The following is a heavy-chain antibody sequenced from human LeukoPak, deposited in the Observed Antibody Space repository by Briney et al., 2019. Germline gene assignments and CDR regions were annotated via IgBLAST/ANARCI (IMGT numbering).Heavy chain of an antibody. CDR3: ARGARGYSYGRGSIDY. D-gene: IGHD5-18*01. J-gene: IGHJ4*02. CDR1: GGSFSGYY. Sequence: SETLSLTCAVYGGSFSGYYWSWIRQPPGKGLEWIGEINHSGSTNYNPSLKSRVTISVDTSKNQFSLKLSSVTAADTAVYYCARGARGYSYGRGSIDYWGQGTLVTVSS. V-gene: IGHV4-34*01. CDR2: INHSGST.